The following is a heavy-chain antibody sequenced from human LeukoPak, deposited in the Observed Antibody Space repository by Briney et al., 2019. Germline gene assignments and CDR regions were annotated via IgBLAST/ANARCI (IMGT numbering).Heavy chain of an antibody. Sequence: PGGSLRLSCAASGFTFRNYAIHWVRQAPGEGLEWVAIITYNGDIKYYAGSVKGRFTISRDNSQNTVFLQMNSLRPEDTAVYYCARDAQSGAHSDFDYWGQGTLVTVSS. CDR2: ITYNGDIK. V-gene: IGHV3-30-3*01. CDR3: ARDAQSGAHSDFDY. J-gene: IGHJ4*02. D-gene: IGHD1-26*01. CDR1: GFTFRNYA.